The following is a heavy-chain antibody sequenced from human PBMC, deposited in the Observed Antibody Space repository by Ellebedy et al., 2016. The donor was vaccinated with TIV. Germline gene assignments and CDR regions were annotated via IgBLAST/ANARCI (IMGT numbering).Heavy chain of an antibody. CDR2: ISLSGGT. D-gene: IGHD6-19*01. Sequence: MPSETLSLTCAVYGGSFSNYYWSWIRQPPGKGLEWIGEISLSGGTHYNPSLKSRVTISLDPSKKQFSLKLTSVTAADTAVYYCARGQWLDNYWGQGTLVTVSS. CDR3: ARGQWLDNY. CDR1: GGSFSNYY. J-gene: IGHJ4*02. V-gene: IGHV4-34*01.